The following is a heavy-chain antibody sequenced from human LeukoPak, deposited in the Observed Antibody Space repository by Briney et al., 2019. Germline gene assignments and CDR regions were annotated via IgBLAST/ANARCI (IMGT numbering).Heavy chain of an antibody. Sequence: PSDTLSLTCAVYGGSFSGYYWSWIRQPPGKGLEWIGEINHSGSTNYNPSLKSRVTISVDTSKNQFSLKLSSVTAADPAVYYCARGLNYYDSSLDGGLTDYWGQGTLVTVSS. D-gene: IGHD3-22*01. J-gene: IGHJ4*02. V-gene: IGHV4-34*01. CDR2: INHSGST. CDR1: GGSFSGYY. CDR3: ARGLNYYDSSLDGGLTDY.